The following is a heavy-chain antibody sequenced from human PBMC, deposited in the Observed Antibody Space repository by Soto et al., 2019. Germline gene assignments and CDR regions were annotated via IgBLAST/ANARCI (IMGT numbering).Heavy chain of an antibody. CDR3: ARDSMYYDFWSGYNWFDP. CDR2: INPSGGDT. V-gene: IGHV1-46*01. CDR1: GYTFTSYY. D-gene: IGHD3-3*01. Sequence: ASVKVSCKASGYTFTSYYLHWVRQAPGQGLEWMGVINPSGGDTTYAQKFQGRVTMTRDTSTSTVYMEFSSLRSEDTAVYYCARDSMYYDFWSGYNWFDPWGQGTRVTVSS. J-gene: IGHJ5*02.